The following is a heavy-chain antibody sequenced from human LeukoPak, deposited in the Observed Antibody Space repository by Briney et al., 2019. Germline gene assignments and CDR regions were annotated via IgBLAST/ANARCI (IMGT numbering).Heavy chain of an antibody. Sequence: PSETLSLTCSVSGGSISSDYWSWIRQPPGKGLEWIGYIYYTGSTNYNPSLKSRVTISVDTSKNQFSLKLSSVTAADTAVYYCARLCKLRYFDWLSDYYYYYMDVWGKGTTVTVSS. J-gene: IGHJ6*03. CDR3: ARLCKLRYFDWLSDYYYYYMDV. CDR1: GGSISSDY. D-gene: IGHD3-9*01. V-gene: IGHV4-59*12. CDR2: IYYTGST.